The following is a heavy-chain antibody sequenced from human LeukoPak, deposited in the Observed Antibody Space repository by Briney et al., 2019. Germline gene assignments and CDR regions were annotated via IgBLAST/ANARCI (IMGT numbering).Heavy chain of an antibody. CDR2: INADNGNT. J-gene: IGHJ6*04. Sequence: GASVKVSCKASGYTLTSYAIHWVRQAPGQRLEWMGWINADNGNTKYSQSFQGRVTITRDTSATTAYMELSSLRSEDTAVYYCARSWVEDYYYGMDVWGKGTSVTVSS. CDR1: GYTLTSYA. CDR3: ARSWVEDYYYGMDV. V-gene: IGHV1-3*01.